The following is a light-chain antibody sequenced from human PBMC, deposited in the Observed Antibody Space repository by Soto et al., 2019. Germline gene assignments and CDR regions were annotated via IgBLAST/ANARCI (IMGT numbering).Light chain of an antibody. Sequence: AIRMTQSPSSLSASTGDIVTITFRASQGISSYLAWYQQKPGKAPKLLIYAASTLQSGVPSRFSGSGSGTDFTLTISCLQSEDFATYYCQQYYSYPLTFGGGTKVDIK. CDR1: QGISSY. CDR3: QQYYSYPLT. V-gene: IGKV1-8*01. J-gene: IGKJ4*01. CDR2: AAS.